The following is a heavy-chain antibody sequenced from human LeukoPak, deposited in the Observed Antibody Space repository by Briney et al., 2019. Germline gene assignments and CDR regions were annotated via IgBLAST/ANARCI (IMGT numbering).Heavy chain of an antibody. CDR2: IKQDGSEK. Sequence: GGSLRLSCAASGFTFSSYWMSWVRQAPGKGLEWVANIKQDGSEKYYVDSVKGRFTISRDNAKNSLYLQTNSLRAEDTAVYYCARVADYYYMDVWGKGTTVTVSS. CDR1: GFTFSSYW. V-gene: IGHV3-7*04. CDR3: ARVADYYYMDV. J-gene: IGHJ6*03.